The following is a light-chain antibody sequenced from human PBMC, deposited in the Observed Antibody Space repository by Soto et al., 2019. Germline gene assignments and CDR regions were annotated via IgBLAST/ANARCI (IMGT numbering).Light chain of an antibody. CDR3: SSFAPSNTGV. Sequence: QSALTQPPSASGSPGQSVTISCTGTSSDVGAYNYVSWYQQHAGKAPKHVIYEVTKRPSGVPDRFSGSKSANTASLTVSGLQAEDEADYYCSSFAPSNTGVFGGGTKLTVL. V-gene: IGLV2-8*01. CDR1: SSDVGAYNY. CDR2: EVT. J-gene: IGLJ3*02.